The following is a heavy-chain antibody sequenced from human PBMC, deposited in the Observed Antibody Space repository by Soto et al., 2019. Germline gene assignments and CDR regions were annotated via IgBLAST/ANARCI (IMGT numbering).Heavy chain of an antibody. CDR1: GFTFSSYW. CDR3: ARGGDYYYGSGSYRYFDY. CDR2: ISSDGSST. J-gene: IGHJ4*02. Sequence: EVQLVESGGGLVQPGGSLRLSCAASGFTFSSYWMHWVRQAPGKGLVWVSRISSDGSSTSYADSVKGRFTISRDNAKNTLYLQMNSLRAEDTAVYYCARGGDYYYGSGSYRYFDYWGQGTLVTVSS. V-gene: IGHV3-74*01. D-gene: IGHD3-10*01.